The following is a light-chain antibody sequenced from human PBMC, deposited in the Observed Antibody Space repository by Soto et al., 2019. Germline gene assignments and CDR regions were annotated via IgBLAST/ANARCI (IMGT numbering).Light chain of an antibody. CDR2: GAS. CDR1: HIVSSTY. V-gene: IGKV3-20*01. Sequence: EIVLTQSPGTLSLSPGERATLSCRASHIVSSTYLAWYQQKPGQAPRLLIYGASSRATGIPDRFSGSGSGADFTLTISRLEPEDSAVYYCQQYRSSPEFTFGPGTRVDIK. J-gene: IGKJ3*01. CDR3: QQYRSSPEFT.